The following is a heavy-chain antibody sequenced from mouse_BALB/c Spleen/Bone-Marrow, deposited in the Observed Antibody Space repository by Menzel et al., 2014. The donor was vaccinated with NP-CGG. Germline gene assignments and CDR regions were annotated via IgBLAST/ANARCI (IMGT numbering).Heavy chain of an antibody. CDR2: ISSGGTYT. CDR1: GFTFSNYG. CDR3: ARRREYDYFDY. J-gene: IGHJ2*01. D-gene: IGHD5-1*01. Sequence: EVQVVESGGDLVKPGGSLKLSCAASGFTFSNYGMSWVRQIPDKRLEWVATISSGGTYTFYPDSVKGRFTISRDNTKNTLTLQMTSLKSEDTAMYYCARRREYDYFDYWGQGTTLTVSS. V-gene: IGHV5-6*01.